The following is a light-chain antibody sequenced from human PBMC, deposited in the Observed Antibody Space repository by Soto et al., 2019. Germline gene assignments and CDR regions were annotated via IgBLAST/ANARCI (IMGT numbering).Light chain of an antibody. J-gene: IGKJ2*01. CDR1: QSVSSN. CDR2: GAS. V-gene: IGKV3-15*01. CDR3: QQYNNWPPT. Sequence: EIVMTQSPATLSVSPGERATLSCRASQSVSSNLAWYQQKPGQAPRLLIYGASTRATGIPARFSGSGSGTEFTLTISSLHSEDFALYYCQQYNNWPPTFGQGTKLEIK.